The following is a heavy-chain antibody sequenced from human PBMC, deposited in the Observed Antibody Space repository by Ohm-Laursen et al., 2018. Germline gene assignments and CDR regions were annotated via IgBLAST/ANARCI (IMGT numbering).Heavy chain of an antibody. Sequence: SLRLSCSASGFTFSSYAMSRVRQAPGKGLEWVSAISGSGGSTYYADSVKGRFTISRDNSKNTLYLQMNSLRAEDTAVYYCAKDPGYSSSWSNFDYWGQGTLVTVSS. CDR1: GFTFSSYA. CDR3: AKDPGYSSSWSNFDY. J-gene: IGHJ4*02. CDR2: ISGSGGST. D-gene: IGHD6-13*01. V-gene: IGHV3-23*01.